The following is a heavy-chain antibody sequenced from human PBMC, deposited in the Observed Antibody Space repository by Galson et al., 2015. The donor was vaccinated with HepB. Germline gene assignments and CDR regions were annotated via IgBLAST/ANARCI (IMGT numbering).Heavy chain of an antibody. CDR1: GFTFSSYA. CDR2: ISGSGGST. V-gene: IGHV3-23*01. J-gene: IGHJ6*02. Sequence: SLRLSCAASGFTFSSYAMSWVRQAPGKGLEWVSAISGSGGSTYYADSVKGRFTISRDNSKSTLYLQMNSLRAEDTAVYYCAKDRHYYGSGSSYRGYYYGMDVWGQGTTVTVSS. CDR3: AKDRHYYGSGSSYRGYYYGMDV. D-gene: IGHD3-10*01.